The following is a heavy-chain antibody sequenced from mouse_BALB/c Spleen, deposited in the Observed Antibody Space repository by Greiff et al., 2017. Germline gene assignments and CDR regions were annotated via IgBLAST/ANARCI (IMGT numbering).Heavy chain of an antibody. CDR1: GFSLTSYG. CDR3: ARYDGYYDFYYYAMDY. V-gene: IGHV2-9*02. CDR2: IWAGGST. Sequence: VQRVESGPGLVAPSQSLSITCTVSGFSLTSYGVHWVRQPPGKGLEWLGVIWAGGSTNYNSALMSRLSISKDNSKSQVFLKMNSLQTDDTAMYYCARYDGYYDFYYYAMDYWGQGTSVTVSS. D-gene: IGHD2-3*01. J-gene: IGHJ4*01.